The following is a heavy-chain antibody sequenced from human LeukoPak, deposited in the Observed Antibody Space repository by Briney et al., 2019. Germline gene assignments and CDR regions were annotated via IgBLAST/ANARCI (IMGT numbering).Heavy chain of an antibody. Sequence: SGPTLVNPTQTLTLTCTFSGFSLSTSGMCVSWIRQPPGKALEWLARIDWDDDKYYSTSLKTRLTISKDTSKNRVVLTMTNMDPVDTATYYCARIGYGSGSYEGASTHFDYWGQGTLVTVSS. D-gene: IGHD3-10*01. CDR1: GFSLSTSGMC. J-gene: IGHJ4*02. CDR3: ARIGYGSGSYEGASTHFDY. CDR2: IDWDDDK. V-gene: IGHV2-70*11.